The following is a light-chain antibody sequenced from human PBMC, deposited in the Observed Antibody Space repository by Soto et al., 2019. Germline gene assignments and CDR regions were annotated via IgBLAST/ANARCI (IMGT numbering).Light chain of an antibody. CDR1: QSGGSSY. V-gene: IGKV3-20*01. CDR3: QQYGSSLIT. Sequence: IVLTLSPGTLSLPQEQRATLSCRASQSGGSSYLAWYQQKPGQAPRLLIYGASSRATGTADRFSGSGSGTDFTLTISRLESEDFAVYYCQQYGSSLITFGQGTRLDIK. J-gene: IGKJ5*01. CDR2: GAS.